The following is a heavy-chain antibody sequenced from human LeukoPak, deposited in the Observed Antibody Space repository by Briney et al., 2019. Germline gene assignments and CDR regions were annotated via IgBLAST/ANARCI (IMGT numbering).Heavy chain of an antibody. CDR1: GGSISSYY. D-gene: IGHD3-10*01. CDR3: ARPYPYYGSGSYYDY. J-gene: IGHJ4*02. CDR2: IYTSGST. V-gene: IGHV4-4*07. Sequence: SETLSLTCTVSGGSISSYYWSWIRQPAGKGLEWIGRIYTSGSTNYNPSLKSRVTMSVDTSKNQFSLKLSSVTAADTAVYYCARPYPYYGSGSYYDYWGQGTLVTVSS.